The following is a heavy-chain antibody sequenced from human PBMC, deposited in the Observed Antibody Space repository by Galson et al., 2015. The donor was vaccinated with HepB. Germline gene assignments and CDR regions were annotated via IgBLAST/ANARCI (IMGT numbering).Heavy chain of an antibody. V-gene: IGHV3-21*01. CDR1: GFTFSSYS. CDR2: ISSSSSYI. CDR3: ARDSYYDFWSGYYAYYYYYGMDV. D-gene: IGHD3-3*01. Sequence: SLRLSCAASGFTFSSYSMNWVRQAPGKGLEWVSSISSSSSYIYYADSVKGRFTISRDNAKNSLYLQMNSLRAEDTAVYYCARDSYYDFWSGYYAYYYYYGMDVWGQGTTVTVSS. J-gene: IGHJ6*02.